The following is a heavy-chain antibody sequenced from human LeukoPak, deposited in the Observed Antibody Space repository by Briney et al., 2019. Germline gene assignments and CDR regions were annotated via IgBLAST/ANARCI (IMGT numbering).Heavy chain of an antibody. J-gene: IGHJ4*02. V-gene: IGHV4-39*07. CDR1: GGSISSSSYY. CDR3: ARLQWLSTPFFDY. D-gene: IGHD6-19*01. CDR2: IYYSGST. Sequence: PSETLSLTCTVSGGSISSSSYYWGWIRQPPGKGLEWIGSIYYSGSTYYNPSLKSRVTISVDTPKNQFSLKLISVTAADTAVYFCARLQWLSTPFFDYWGQGTLVTVSS.